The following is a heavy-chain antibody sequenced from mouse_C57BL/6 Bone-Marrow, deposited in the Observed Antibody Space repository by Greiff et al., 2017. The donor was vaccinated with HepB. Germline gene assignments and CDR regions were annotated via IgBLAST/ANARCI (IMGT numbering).Heavy chain of an antibody. CDR3: TTTLLLPLDY. CDR2: IDPENGDT. J-gene: IGHJ2*01. Sequence: VQLQQSGAELVRPGASVKLSCTASGFNIKDDYMHWVKQRPEQGLEWIGWIDPENGDTEYASKFQGKATITADTSSNTAYLQLSSLTSEDTAVYYCTTTLLLPLDYWGQGTTRTVTS. CDR1: GFNIKDDY. D-gene: IGHD1-1*01. V-gene: IGHV14-4*01.